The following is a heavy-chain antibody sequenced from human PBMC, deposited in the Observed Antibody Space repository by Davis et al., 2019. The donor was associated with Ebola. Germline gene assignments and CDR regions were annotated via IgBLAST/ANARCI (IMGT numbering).Heavy chain of an antibody. Sequence: PSETLSLTCTVSVDSISSRSYLWGWFRQSPGRGLEWIASMFSYGATYYNPSLQSRAAMSVDTSKSQFSLRLNSVTAADMAVYYCVRESATYPQTNMDYWGQGTLVTVSS. CDR2: MFSYGAT. V-gene: IGHV4-39*01. CDR1: VDSISSRSYL. CDR3: VRESATYPQTNMDY. J-gene: IGHJ4*02. D-gene: IGHD2/OR15-2a*01.